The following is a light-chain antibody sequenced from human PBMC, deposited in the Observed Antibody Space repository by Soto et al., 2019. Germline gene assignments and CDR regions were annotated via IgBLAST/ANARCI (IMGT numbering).Light chain of an antibody. J-gene: IGKJ5*01. CDR1: QYISSD. CDR2: DAS. V-gene: IGKV3-11*01. CDR3: HQRSSWPPIT. Sequence: EIVLTQSPATLSLSPGDRATLSCRASQYISSDLAWYQHKPGQAPRLLIYDASDRATDIPARFRGTGSGTDFTLTISGLEPEDFAIYYCHQRSSWPPITFGQGTRLEIK.